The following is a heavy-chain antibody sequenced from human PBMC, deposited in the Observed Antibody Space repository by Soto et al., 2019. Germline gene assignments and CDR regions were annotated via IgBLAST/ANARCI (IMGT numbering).Heavy chain of an antibody. D-gene: IGHD6-13*01. CDR1: GYTLTELS. CDR2: FDPEDGET. J-gene: IGHJ4*02. V-gene: IGHV1-24*01. CDR3: ATVGTPVPYSSSWNY. Sequence: ASVKVSCKVSGYTLTELSMHWVRQAPGKGLEWMGGFDPEDGETIYAQKFQGRVTMTEDTSTDTAYMELSSLRSEDTAVYYCATVGTPVPYSSSWNYWGQGTLVTVSS.